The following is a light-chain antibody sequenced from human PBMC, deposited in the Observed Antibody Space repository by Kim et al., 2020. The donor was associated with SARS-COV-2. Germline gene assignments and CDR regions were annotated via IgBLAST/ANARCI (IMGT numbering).Light chain of an antibody. Sequence: ASVKLTCTLSRGHSTYAIAGHQQQPEKGPRYLMRVNGDGSHIKGDGIPDRFSGSSSGAERYLSISSLQSEDEADYYCQTWGTGNWVFGGGTKLTVL. V-gene: IGLV4-69*01. CDR3: QTWGTGNWV. CDR2: VNGDGSH. CDR1: RGHSTYA. J-gene: IGLJ3*02.